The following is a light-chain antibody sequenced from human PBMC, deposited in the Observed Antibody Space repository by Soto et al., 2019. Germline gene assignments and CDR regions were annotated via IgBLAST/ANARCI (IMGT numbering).Light chain of an antibody. V-gene: IGLV2-14*01. J-gene: IGLJ3*02. CDR1: SSDVGAYNY. Sequence: QSALTQPASVSGSPGQSITVSCTGTSSDVGAYNYVSWYQQHPGKAPTPIIYEVSNRPSGVSDRFSGSKSGNTASLTISGLQPEDEAHYYCVSYTSSVTLVSGGGTKLTVL. CDR3: VSYTSSVTLV. CDR2: EVS.